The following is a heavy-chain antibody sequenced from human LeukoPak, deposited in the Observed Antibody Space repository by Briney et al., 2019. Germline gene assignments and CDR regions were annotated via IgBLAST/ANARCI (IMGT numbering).Heavy chain of an antibody. CDR2: INAGNGNT. CDR3: ARSGTSPRRYYFDY. V-gene: IGHV1-3*03. J-gene: IGHJ4*02. Sequence: ASVKVSCKASGYTFTGYYMHWVRQAPGQRLEWMGWINAGNGNTKYSQEFQGRVTITRDTSASTAYMELSSLRSEDMAVYYCARSGTSPRRYYFDYWGQGTLVTVSS. D-gene: IGHD1-26*01. CDR1: GYTFTGYY.